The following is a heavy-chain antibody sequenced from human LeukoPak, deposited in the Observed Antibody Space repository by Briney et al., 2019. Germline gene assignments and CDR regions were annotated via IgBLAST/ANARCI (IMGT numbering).Heavy chain of an antibody. Sequence: SETLSLTCTVSGGSISSGGHSWSWIRQPPGKGLEWIGYIYHSGSGSTYYNPSLKSRVTISIDKSKNQFSLKLNSVTAADTAVYYCARDVYIRMATTFYWYFDLWGRGTLVTVSS. D-gene: IGHD5-24*01. J-gene: IGHJ2*01. V-gene: IGHV4-30-2*01. CDR2: IYHSGSGST. CDR1: GGSISSGGHS. CDR3: ARDVYIRMATTFYWYFDL.